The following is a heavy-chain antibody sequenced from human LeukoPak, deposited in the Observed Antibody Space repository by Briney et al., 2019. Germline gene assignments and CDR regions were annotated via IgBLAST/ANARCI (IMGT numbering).Heavy chain of an antibody. Sequence: GGSLRLSCAASGFTFSSYSMNWVRQAPGKGLEWVSSISSSSSYIYYADSVKGRFTISRDNAKNSLYLQMNSLRAEDTAVYYCAREGSYYDSSGYYSSFDYWGQGTLVTVSS. CDR1: GFTFSSYS. CDR2: ISSSSSYI. CDR3: AREGSYYDSSGYYSSFDY. J-gene: IGHJ4*02. V-gene: IGHV3-21*04. D-gene: IGHD3-22*01.